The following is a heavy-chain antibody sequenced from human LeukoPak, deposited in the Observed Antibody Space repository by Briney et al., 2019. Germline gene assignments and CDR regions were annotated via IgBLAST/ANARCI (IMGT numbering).Heavy chain of an antibody. CDR1: GFTFSSYW. Sequence: GGSLRLSCAASGFTFSSYWMSWVRQAPGKGLEWVANIKQDGSEKYYVDSVKGRFTISRDNAKNSLYLQMNSLRAEDTAVYYCARDRHDSSGYYSDYWGQGTLVTVSS. V-gene: IGHV3-7*01. J-gene: IGHJ4*02. CDR3: ARDRHDSSGYYSDY. D-gene: IGHD3-22*01. CDR2: IKQDGSEK.